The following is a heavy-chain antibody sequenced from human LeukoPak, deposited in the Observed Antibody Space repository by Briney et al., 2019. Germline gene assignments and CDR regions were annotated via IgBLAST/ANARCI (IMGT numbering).Heavy chain of an antibody. CDR3: ARDLLSSGDY. Sequence: KASETLSLTCTVSGGSIRSSYWSWIRQPPGRGREGIGCMFYSGTTNYSPSLKSRVTISVDTSKNQFSLKLSSVTAADTAVYYCARDLLSSGDYWGQGTLVTVSS. V-gene: IGHV4-59*01. CDR2: MFYSGTT. J-gene: IGHJ4*02. CDR1: GGSIRSSY.